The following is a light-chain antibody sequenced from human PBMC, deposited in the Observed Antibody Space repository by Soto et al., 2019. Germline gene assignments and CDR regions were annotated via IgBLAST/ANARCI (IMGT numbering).Light chain of an antibody. V-gene: IGKV3-20*01. CDR3: QHYGSSSNT. J-gene: IGKJ5*01. Sequence: IGLTQSPDTLSLSPGEIATLSCRASECVASSHLAGYQQKLVQSPRRLIYGASSRATDIPDRFSGSGSGTDFTLTISRLEPEDVAVDYCQHYGSSSNTFGQGTRLEIK. CDR2: GAS. CDR1: ECVASSH.